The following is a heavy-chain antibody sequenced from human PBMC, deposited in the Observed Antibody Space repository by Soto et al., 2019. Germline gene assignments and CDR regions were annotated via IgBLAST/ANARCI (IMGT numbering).Heavy chain of an antibody. D-gene: IGHD5-12*01. CDR3: ARGGVDVVAPSAFGY. CDR1: GGTFNNYA. J-gene: IGHJ4*02. CDR2: IIPIIGTA. Sequence: QVQLVQSGAEVKKPGSSVKVSCKASGGTFNNYAISWVRQAPGKGLEWMGGIIPIIGTADYAHKFQGRLAISADESTGTTFMELSSLRSEYTALYYCARGGVDVVAPSAFGYWGQGNVVTVSS. V-gene: IGHV1-69*01.